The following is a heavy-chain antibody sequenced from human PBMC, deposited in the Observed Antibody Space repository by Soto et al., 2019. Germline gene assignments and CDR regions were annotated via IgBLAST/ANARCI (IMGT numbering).Heavy chain of an antibody. J-gene: IGHJ4*02. V-gene: IGHV3-33*01. CDR1: GFTFSSYG. Sequence: GGSLRLSCAASGFTFSSYGMHWVRQAPGKGLEWVAVIWYDGSKKYYAESVKGRFTISRDNSKNTLYLQMNSLRAEDTAVFYCAREMCDVGWFERPYYFDYCGQGTLVTVSS. CDR3: AREMCDVGWFERPYYFDY. CDR2: IWYDGSKK. D-gene: IGHD2-15*01.